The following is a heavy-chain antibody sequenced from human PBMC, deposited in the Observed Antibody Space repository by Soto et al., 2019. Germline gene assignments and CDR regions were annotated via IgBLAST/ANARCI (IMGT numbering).Heavy chain of an antibody. CDR2: IYHSGST. J-gene: IGHJ4*02. CDR3: ARVDSSSGFDY. D-gene: IGHD6-6*01. CDR1: GYSISSGYY. V-gene: IGHV4-38-2*01. Sequence: SETLSLTCAVSGYSISSGYYCGWIRQPPGKGLEWIGSIYHSGSTYYNPSLKSRVTISVDTSKNQFSLRLTSVTAADTAVYYCARVDSSSGFDYWGQGTLVTVSS.